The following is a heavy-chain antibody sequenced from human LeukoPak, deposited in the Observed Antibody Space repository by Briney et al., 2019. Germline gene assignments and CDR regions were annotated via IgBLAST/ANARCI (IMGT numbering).Heavy chain of an antibody. J-gene: IGHJ1*01. CDR3: ARASDYYDSSGYYYDFIYFQH. D-gene: IGHD3-22*01. CDR1: GYTFTGYY. Sequence: ASVKVSCKASGYTFTGYYMHWVRQAPGQGLEWMGWINPNSGGTNYAQKFQGRVTMTRDTSISTAYMELSRLRSDDTAVYYCARASDYYDSSGYYYDFIYFQHWGQGTLVTVSS. V-gene: IGHV1-2*02. CDR2: INPNSGGT.